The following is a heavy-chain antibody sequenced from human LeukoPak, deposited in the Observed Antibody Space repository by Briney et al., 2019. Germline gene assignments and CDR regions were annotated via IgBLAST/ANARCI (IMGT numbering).Heavy chain of an antibody. Sequence: SETLSLTCTVSGGSISSYYWSWIRQPPGKGLEWIGYIYYSGSTNYNPSLKSRVTISVDTSKSQFSLKLSSVTAADTAVYYCARDHYGDYGGYFDYWGQGTLVTVSS. J-gene: IGHJ4*02. CDR1: GGSISSYY. D-gene: IGHD4-17*01. CDR3: ARDHYGDYGGYFDY. CDR2: IYYSGST. V-gene: IGHV4-59*01.